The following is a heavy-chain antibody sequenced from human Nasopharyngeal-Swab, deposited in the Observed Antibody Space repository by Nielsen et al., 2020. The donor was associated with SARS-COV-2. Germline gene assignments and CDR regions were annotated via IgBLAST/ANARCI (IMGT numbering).Heavy chain of an antibody. CDR2: IYYSGST. Sequence: RQASGKGLEWIGYIYYSGSTNYNPSLKSRVTISVDTSKNQFSLKLSSVTAADTAVYYCARVGGLWSAGFYYYYMDVWGKGTTVTVSS. J-gene: IGHJ6*03. V-gene: IGHV4-59*01. D-gene: IGHD3-3*01. CDR3: ARVGGLWSAGFYYYYMDV.